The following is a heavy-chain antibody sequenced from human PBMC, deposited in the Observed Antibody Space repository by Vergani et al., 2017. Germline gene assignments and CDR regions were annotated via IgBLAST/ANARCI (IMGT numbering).Heavy chain of an antibody. J-gene: IGHJ6*02. Sequence: QVQLVQSGAEVKKPGSSVKVSCKASGGTFSSYTISWVRQAPGQGLEWMGRIIPILGIANYAQKFQGRVTITADKSTSTAYMELSSLRSEDTAVYYCAREKWELLFGKYYYYYGMDVWGQGTTVTVSS. V-gene: IGHV1-69*08. D-gene: IGHD1-26*01. CDR3: AREKWELLFGKYYYYYGMDV. CDR2: IIPILGIA. CDR1: GGTFSSYT.